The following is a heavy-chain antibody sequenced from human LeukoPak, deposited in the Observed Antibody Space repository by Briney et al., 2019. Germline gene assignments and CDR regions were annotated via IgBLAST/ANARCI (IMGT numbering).Heavy chain of an antibody. Sequence: PGGSLRLSCAASGFTFSSYAKSWVRQAPGKGLEWVSAISGSGGSTYYADSVKGRFTISRDNSKNTLYLQMNSLRAEDTAVYYCAKNIAVVPAFVYFDYWGQGTLVTVSS. V-gene: IGHV3-23*01. CDR2: ISGSGGST. CDR3: AKNIAVVPAFVYFDY. J-gene: IGHJ4*02. CDR1: GFTFSSYA. D-gene: IGHD2-2*01.